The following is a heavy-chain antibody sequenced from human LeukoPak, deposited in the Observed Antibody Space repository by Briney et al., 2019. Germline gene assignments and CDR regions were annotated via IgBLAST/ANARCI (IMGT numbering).Heavy chain of an antibody. J-gene: IGHJ3*01. D-gene: IGHD2-2*01. CDR2: ISGSGGST. V-gene: IGHV3-23*01. CDR3: AKEEDIVVVPAAQS. Sequence: PGGSLRLSCAASGFTFSSYAMGWVRQAPGKGLEWVSAISGSGGSTYYADSVKGRFTISRDNSKNTLYLQMNSLRAEDTAVYYCAKEEDIVVVPAAQSWGQGTMVTVSS. CDR1: GFTFSSYA.